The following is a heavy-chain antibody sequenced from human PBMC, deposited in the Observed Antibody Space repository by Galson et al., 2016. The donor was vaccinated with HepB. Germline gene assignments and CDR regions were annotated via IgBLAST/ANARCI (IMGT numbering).Heavy chain of an antibody. D-gene: IGHD3/OR15-3a*01. CDR3: ARERDSFWFDP. J-gene: IGHJ5*02. V-gene: IGHV4-39*07. CDR2: IYYNGNT. CDR1: GGSISSNNYY. Sequence: SETLSLTCTVSGGSISSNNYYWGWIRQSPGEGLEWIGSIYYNGNTYDNPSFKSRVTISVDTSKNQFSLKLGSVTAADTAVYYCARERDSFWFDPWGQGTLVTVSS.